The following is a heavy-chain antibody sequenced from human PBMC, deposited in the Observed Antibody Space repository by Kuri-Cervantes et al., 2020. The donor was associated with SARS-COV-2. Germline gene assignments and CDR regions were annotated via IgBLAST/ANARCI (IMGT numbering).Heavy chain of an antibody. D-gene: IGHD1-26*01. V-gene: IGHV3-48*04. J-gene: IGHJ4*02. CDR2: ISSSSSTI. CDR3: ARESLSPSRGTVGATVDFDY. Sequence: GGSLRLSCAASGFTFSSYSMNWVRQAPGKGLEWVSYISSSSSTIYYADSVKGRFTISRDNAKNSLYLQMNSLRAEDTAVYYCARESLSPSRGTVGATVDFDYWGQGTLVTVSS. CDR1: GFTFSSYS.